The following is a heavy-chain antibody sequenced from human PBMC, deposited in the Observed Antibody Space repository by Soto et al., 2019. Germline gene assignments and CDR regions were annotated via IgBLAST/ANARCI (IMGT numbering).Heavy chain of an antibody. CDR1: GFTFSRYG. D-gene: IGHD2-15*01. CDR2: ISSTASYV. Sequence: EVQLVESGGGLVKPGGSLRLSCAASGFTFSRYGMNWLRQAPGKGLEWVASISSTASYVYYADSVKGRFSTSRDNAKNILYLEMYALRSEDTAVYYCARDPPEGRVVNWFDSWGQGTLVTVSS. V-gene: IGHV3-21*06. CDR3: ARDPPEGRVVNWFDS. J-gene: IGHJ5*01.